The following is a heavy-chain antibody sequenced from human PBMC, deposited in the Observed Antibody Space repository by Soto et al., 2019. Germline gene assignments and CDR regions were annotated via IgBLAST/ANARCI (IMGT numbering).Heavy chain of an antibody. CDR1: GGSVSTGSYD. CDR3: ARDGHGMDV. V-gene: IGHV4-61*01. Sequence: SEALSLTCTVSGGSVSTGSYDWSWIRQPPGKGLEWIGKIFFTGSAHYNPSLRNRVTMSVDTSKDQFSLTLTSVTAADTAVYYCARDGHGMDVWGQGTTVTVSS. CDR2: IFFTGSA. J-gene: IGHJ6*02.